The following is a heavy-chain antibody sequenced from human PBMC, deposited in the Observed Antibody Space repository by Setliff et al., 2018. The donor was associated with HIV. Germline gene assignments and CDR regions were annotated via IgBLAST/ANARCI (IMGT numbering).Heavy chain of an antibody. J-gene: IGHJ6*02. CDR3: ARGDYGSGSYYPYYFYYGMDV. Sequence: SVKVSCKASGGTFSSYSINWVRQAPGQGLEWMGGIIPIYGTPIYAQKFQGRVTITADESTGTAYMELSSLRSEDTAVYYCARGDYGSGSYYPYYFYYGMDVWGQGTTVTVSS. D-gene: IGHD3-10*01. V-gene: IGHV1-69*13. CDR2: IIPIYGTP. CDR1: GGTFSSYS.